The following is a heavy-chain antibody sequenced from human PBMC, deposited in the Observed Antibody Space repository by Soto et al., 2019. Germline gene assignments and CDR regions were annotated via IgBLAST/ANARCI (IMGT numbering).Heavy chain of an antibody. CDR2: ISAYNGNT. CDR1: GYTFTSYG. D-gene: IGHD1-7*01. J-gene: IGHJ6*02. V-gene: IGHV1-18*01. Sequence: QVQLVQSGAEVKKPGASVKVSCKASGYTFTSYGISWVRQVPGQGLEWMGWISAYNGNTNYAQKLQGRVTMTTDTSTSTAYMELRSLRSDDTAVYYCASPGGGNFYYYYGMDVWGQGTTVTVSS. CDR3: ASPGGGNFYYYYGMDV.